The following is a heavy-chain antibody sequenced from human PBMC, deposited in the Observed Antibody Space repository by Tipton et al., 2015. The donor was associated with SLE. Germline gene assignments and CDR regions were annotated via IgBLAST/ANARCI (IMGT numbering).Heavy chain of an antibody. D-gene: IGHD3-9*01. J-gene: IGHJ4*02. CDR3: ARAGILTGYYPYFDY. CDR1: GFTFSSYR. Sequence: LRLSCAASGFTFSSYRMNWVRQPPGKGLEWIGEINHSGSTNYNPSLKSRVTISVDTSKNQFSLKLSSVTAADTAVYYCARAGILTGYYPYFDYWGQGTLVTVSS. V-gene: IGHV4-34*01. CDR2: INHSGST.